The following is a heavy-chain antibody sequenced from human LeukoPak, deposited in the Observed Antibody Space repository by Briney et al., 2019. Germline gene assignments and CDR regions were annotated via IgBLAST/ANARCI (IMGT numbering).Heavy chain of an antibody. CDR3: ARAYVWGSYRIDY. Sequence: GSLRLSCVASGFTVSSSYMTWVRQAPGKGLEWIGSIYYSGSTYYNPSLKSRVTISVDTSKNQFSLKLSSVTAADTAVYYCARAYVWGSYRIDYWGQGTLVTVSS. D-gene: IGHD3-16*02. V-gene: IGHV4-39*07. CDR2: IYYSGST. J-gene: IGHJ4*02. CDR1: GFTVSSSY.